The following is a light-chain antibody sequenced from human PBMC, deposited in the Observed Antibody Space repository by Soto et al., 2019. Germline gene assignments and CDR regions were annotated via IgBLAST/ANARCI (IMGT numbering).Light chain of an antibody. CDR2: AAS. CDR1: QSISSW. V-gene: IGKV1-5*01. Sequence: DIQMTQSPSALSASVGDRVTITCRASQSISSWLAWYQQKPGKAPRLLIYAASYLERGVPSRFSGSGSGTEFTLTISDVQPDDVGTYYCQQYNNFWTFGPGTKVEI. CDR3: QQYNNFWT. J-gene: IGKJ1*01.